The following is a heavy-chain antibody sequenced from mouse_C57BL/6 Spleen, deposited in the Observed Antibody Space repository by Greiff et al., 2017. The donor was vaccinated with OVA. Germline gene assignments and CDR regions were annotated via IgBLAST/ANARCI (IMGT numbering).Heavy chain of an antibody. J-gene: IGHJ1*03. Sequence: QVQLQQPGAELVKPGASVKLSCKASGYTFTSYWMHWVKQRPGQGLEWIGEIDPSDSYTNYNQKFKGKSTLTVDKSSSTAYMQLSSLTSEDSAVYYCARSDYYGSSHWYFDVWGTGTTVTVSS. CDR2: IDPSDSYT. V-gene: IGHV1-69*01. D-gene: IGHD1-1*01. CDR3: ARSDYYGSSHWYFDV. CDR1: GYTFTSYW.